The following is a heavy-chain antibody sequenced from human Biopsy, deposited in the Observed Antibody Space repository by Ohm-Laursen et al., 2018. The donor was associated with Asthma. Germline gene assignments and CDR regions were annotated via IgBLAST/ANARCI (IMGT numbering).Heavy chain of an antibody. CDR1: GFTFSSYA. J-gene: IGHJ4*02. D-gene: IGHD1-26*01. V-gene: IGHV3-30-3*01. CDR2: ISYDGSNK. CDR3: ARDAWELQKPYAYYFDY. Sequence: SLRLSCAAPGFTFSSYAMHWVRQAPGKGLEWVAVISYDGSNKYYTDSVKGRFTISRDNSKNTLYLQMNSLRAEDTAVYYCARDAWELQKPYAYYFDYWGQGTLVTVSS.